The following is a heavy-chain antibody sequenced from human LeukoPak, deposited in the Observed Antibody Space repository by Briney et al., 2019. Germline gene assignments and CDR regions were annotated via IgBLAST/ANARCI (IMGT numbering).Heavy chain of an antibody. CDR2: IHTSGST. CDR1: GGSISSGSYY. D-gene: IGHD2-15*01. V-gene: IGHV4-61*02. Sequence: SETLSLTCTVSGGSISSGSYYWSWIRQPAGKGLEWVGRIHTSGSTNYNPSVKSRVTISVDTSKNQFSLKLSSVTAADTAVYYCARETIVVVVAATLNWFDPWGQGTLVTVSS. J-gene: IGHJ5*02. CDR3: ARETIVVVVAATLNWFDP.